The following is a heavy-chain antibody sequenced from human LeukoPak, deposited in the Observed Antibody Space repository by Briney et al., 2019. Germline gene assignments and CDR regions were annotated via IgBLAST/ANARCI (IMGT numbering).Heavy chain of an antibody. CDR1: GYSISSGYY. J-gene: IGHJ4*02. V-gene: IGHV4-38-2*02. D-gene: IGHD1-1*01. CDR3: ARGDRNWNYYDY. Sequence: PSETLSLTCTVSGYSISSGYYWGCIRQPPGKGLEWIGSIHHSGITYYNPSLKSRVSISVDMSKNQFSLKLNSVTAADTAVYYCARGDRNWNYYDYWGQGTLVTVSS. CDR2: IHHSGIT.